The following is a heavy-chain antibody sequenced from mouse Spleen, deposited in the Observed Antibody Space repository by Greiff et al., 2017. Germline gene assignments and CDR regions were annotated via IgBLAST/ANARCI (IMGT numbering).Heavy chain of an antibody. CDR3: TRSEVLRLRYFDY. CDR1: GYTFTDYE. D-gene: IGHD1-2*01. J-gene: IGHJ2*01. V-gene: IGHV1-15*01. CDR2: IDPETGGT. Sequence: QVHVKQSGAELVRPGASVTLSCKASGYTFTDYEMHWVKQTPVHGLEWIGAIDPETGGTAYNQKFKGKAILTADKSSSTAYMELRSLTSEDSAVYYCTRSEVLRLRYFDYWGQGTTLTVSS.